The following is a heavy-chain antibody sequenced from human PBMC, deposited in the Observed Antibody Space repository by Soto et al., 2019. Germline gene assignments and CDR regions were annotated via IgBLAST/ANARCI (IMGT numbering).Heavy chain of an antibody. CDR2: ISGSGGST. D-gene: IGHD6-19*01. CDR3: AKDLIAVAGSPY. CDR1: GFTFSSYA. J-gene: IGHJ4*02. V-gene: IGHV3-23*01. Sequence: LRLSCAASGFTFSSYAMSWVRQAPGKGLEWVSAISGSGGSTYYADSVKGRFTISRDNSKNTLYLQMNSLRAEGTAVYYCAKDLIAVAGSPYWGQGTLVTVSS.